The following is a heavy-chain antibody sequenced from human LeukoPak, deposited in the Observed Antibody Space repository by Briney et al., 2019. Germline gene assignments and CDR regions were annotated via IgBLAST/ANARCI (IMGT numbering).Heavy chain of an antibody. CDR2: IYYSGST. V-gene: IGHV4-59*02. CDR3: ARSQFSGNWFDP. CDR1: GGSVSSYY. Sequence: SETLSLTCTVSGGSVSSYYWSWIRQPPGKGLEWIGYIYYSGSTNYNPSLKSRVTISVDTSKNQFSLKLTSVTAADTALYYCARSQFSGNWFDPWGQGTLVTVSS. J-gene: IGHJ5*02.